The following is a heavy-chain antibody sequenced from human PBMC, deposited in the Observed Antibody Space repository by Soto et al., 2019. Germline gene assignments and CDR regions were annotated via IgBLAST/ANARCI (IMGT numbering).Heavy chain of an antibody. CDR1: GFPFHDFW. Sequence: GGSLRLSCAASGFPFHDFWMNWVRQAPGKGLEWVASIKQEGSQIYYMDSVRGRFTISRDNAKNLLYLQMNSLRAEDTAMYYCARDSYCSGWYWFDSWGQGTLVTVSS. J-gene: IGHJ5*01. CDR2: IKQEGSQI. V-gene: IGHV3-7*01. D-gene: IGHD6-19*01. CDR3: ARDSYCSGWYWFDS.